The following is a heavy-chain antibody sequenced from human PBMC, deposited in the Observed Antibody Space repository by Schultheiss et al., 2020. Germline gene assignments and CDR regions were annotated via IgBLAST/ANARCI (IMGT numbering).Heavy chain of an antibody. V-gene: IGHV1-2*06. J-gene: IGHJ2*01. D-gene: IGHD6-25*01. Sequence: ASVKVSCKASGYSLTVYYMHWVRQAPGQGLEWMGRINPNSGGTNYAQKFQGRVTMTRNTSISTAYMELSSLRSDDTAVYYCARYGGSGFDLWGRGTLVTVSS. CDR2: INPNSGGT. CDR1: GYSLTVYY. CDR3: ARYGGSGFDL.